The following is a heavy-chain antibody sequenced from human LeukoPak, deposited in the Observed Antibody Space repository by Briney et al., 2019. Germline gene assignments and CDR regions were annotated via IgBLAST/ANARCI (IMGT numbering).Heavy chain of an antibody. V-gene: IGHV3-53*01. CDR1: GGSISSSSYY. D-gene: IGHD4/OR15-4a*01. CDR2: IYSDNT. J-gene: IGHJ4*02. Sequence: PSGTLSLTCTVPGGSISSSSYYWGWIRQPPGKGLEWVSFIYSDNTHYSDSVKGRFTISRDNSKNTLYLQMSSLRAEDTAVYYCARRAGAYSHPYDYWGPGTLVTVSS. CDR3: ARRAGAYSHPYDY.